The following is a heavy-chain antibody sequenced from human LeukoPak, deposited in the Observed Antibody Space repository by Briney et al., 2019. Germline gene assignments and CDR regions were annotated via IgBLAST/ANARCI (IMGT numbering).Heavy chain of an antibody. V-gene: IGHV1-2*02. CDR1: GYTFTDYY. Sequence: ASGTVSCTGSGYTFTDYYLHWVRQAPGQGLEWVGYINPRDGGTSSPQNFRGRVTMTTDASSSTAYKELSRLTSDDTTIYYCAREGNGLLSKDLDYWGQGTLVTVSS. CDR2: INPRDGGT. J-gene: IGHJ4*02. CDR3: AREGNGLLSKDLDY. D-gene: IGHD2-15*01.